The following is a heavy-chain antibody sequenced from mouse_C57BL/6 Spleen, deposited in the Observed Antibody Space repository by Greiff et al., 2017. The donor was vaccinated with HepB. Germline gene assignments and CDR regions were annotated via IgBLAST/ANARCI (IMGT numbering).Heavy chain of an antibody. CDR1: GYTFTDYY. CDR2: INPNNGGT. V-gene: IGHV1-26*01. D-gene: IGHD1-1*01. J-gene: IGHJ4*01. Sequence: VQLQQSGPELVKPGASVKISCKASGYTFTDYYMNWVKQSHGKSLEWIGDINPNNGGTSYNQKFKGKATLTVVKSSSTAYMELRSLTSEDSAVYYCARTFITTVVASYYYAMDYWGQGTSVTVSS. CDR3: ARTFITTVVASYYYAMDY.